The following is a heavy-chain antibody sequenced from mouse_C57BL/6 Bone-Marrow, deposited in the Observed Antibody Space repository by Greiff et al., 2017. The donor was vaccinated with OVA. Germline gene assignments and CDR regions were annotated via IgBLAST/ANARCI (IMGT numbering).Heavy chain of an antibody. CDR1: GFTFSSYA. D-gene: IGHD1-1*01. V-gene: IGHV5-9-1*02. CDR3: TRDAPVRRGAMDY. J-gene: IGHJ4*01. CDR2: ISSGGDYI. Sequence: DVKVEESGEGLVKPGGSLKLSCAASGFTFSSYAMSWVRQTPEKRLEWVAYISSGGDYIYYADTVKGRFTISRDNARNTLYLQMSSLKSEDTAMYYCTRDAPVRRGAMDYWGQGTSVTVSS.